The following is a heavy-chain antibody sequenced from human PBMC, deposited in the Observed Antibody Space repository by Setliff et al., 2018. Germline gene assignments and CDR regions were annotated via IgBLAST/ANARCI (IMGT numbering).Heavy chain of an antibody. J-gene: IGHJ4*02. CDR3: FGAGTCSY. D-gene: IGHD3-10*01. CDR1: GFTFSSFW. Sequence: GGSLRLSYAASGFTFSSFWMSWVRQAPGKGLEWVSTVSVSGDNTYYTDSVKGRFTTSRDNAKNSLSLQMNSLRTEDTAVYYCFGAGTCSYWGQGTLVTVSS. CDR2: VSVSGDNT. V-gene: IGHV3-23*01.